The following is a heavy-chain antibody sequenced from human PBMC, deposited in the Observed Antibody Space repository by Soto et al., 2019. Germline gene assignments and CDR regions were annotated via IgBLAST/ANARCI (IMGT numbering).Heavy chain of an antibody. J-gene: IGHJ4*02. D-gene: IGHD5-12*01. V-gene: IGHV3-30-3*01. Sequence: QVQLVESGGGVVQPGRSLRLSCAASGFTFSSYAMHWVRQAPGKGLEWVAVISYDGSNKYYADSVKGRFTISRDNSKNTLYLQMNSLRAEDTAVYYCTRDRVAYSGYWGYYFDYWGQGTLVTVSS. CDR2: ISYDGSNK. CDR3: TRDRVAYSGYWGYYFDY. CDR1: GFTFSSYA.